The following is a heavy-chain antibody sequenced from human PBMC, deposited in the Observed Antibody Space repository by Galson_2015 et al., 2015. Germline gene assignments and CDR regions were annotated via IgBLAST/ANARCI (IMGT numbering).Heavy chain of an antibody. CDR2: ISAYNGNT. D-gene: IGHD2-2*01. Sequence: SVKVSCKASGYTFTSYGISWVRQAPGQGLEWMGWISAYNGNTNYAQKLQGRVTMTTDTSTSTAYMELRSLRSDDTAVYYCARDLRDIVVVPACMDVWGQGTTVIVSS. CDR1: GYTFTSYG. CDR3: ARDLRDIVVVPACMDV. V-gene: IGHV1-18*01. J-gene: IGHJ6*02.